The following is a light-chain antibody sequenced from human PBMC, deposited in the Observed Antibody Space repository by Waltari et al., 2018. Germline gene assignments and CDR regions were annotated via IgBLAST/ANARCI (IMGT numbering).Light chain of an antibody. CDR1: QSLLWSFNNNNY. V-gene: IGKV4-1*01. J-gene: IGKJ2*01. CDR3: QQYYSTPPT. Sequence: DIVMTQSPDSLAVSLGARATINCNSSQSLLWSFNNNNYLAWYQQKPGQPPKLLIHWASTRESGVPDRFSGSGSGADFTLTISSLQAEDVAVYYCQQYYSTPPTFGQGTKLEIK. CDR2: WAS.